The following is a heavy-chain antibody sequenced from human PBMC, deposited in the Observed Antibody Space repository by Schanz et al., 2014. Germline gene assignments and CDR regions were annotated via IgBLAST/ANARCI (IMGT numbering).Heavy chain of an antibody. CDR2: IYDGGST. J-gene: IGHJ1*01. D-gene: IGHD2-21*01. CDR3: ARDRLECGAECYSVEVFEI. CDR1: GGSISSGGYY. Sequence: QVQLQESGPGLVKPSQTLSLTCTVSGGSISSGGYYWSWIRQHPGKGLEWIGYIYDGGSTYYNPSLQSRVTISVDTSKNQFSLRLSSVTAADTAVYYCARDRLECGAECYSVEVFEIWGQGTLVIVSS. V-gene: IGHV4-31*03.